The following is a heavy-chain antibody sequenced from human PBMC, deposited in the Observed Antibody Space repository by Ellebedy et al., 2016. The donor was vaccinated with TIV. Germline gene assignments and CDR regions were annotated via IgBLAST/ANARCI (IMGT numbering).Heavy chain of an antibody. J-gene: IGHJ5*02. CDR3: TRRASYGDYAIQVNPWFDP. CDR2: IRQEGDEI. Sequence: GESLKISCAASGFNFRSYWMTWVRQAPGKGLEWVAKIRQEGDEIYYVESVKGRFTISRDNAKNSLFLQMNSLRVEDTAVYYCTRRASYGDYAIQVNPWFDPWGQGTLVTVSS. V-gene: IGHV3-7*01. CDR1: GFNFRSYW. D-gene: IGHD4-17*01.